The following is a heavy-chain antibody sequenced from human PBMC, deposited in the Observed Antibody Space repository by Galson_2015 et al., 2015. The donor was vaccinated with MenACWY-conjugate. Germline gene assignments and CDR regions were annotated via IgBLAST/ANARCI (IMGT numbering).Heavy chain of an antibody. CDR1: GFIFNTYG. CDR3: AREDFCSGGTCYFYDY. Sequence: SLRLSCAASGFIFNTYGMAWARQAPGEGLEWVSAISGSASGGTTYYAASVKGRFTISKDNSKNTLYLQMNSLRVEDTAVYYCAREDFCSGGTCYFYDYWGQGTLVTVSS. V-gene: IGHV3-23*01. CDR2: ISGSASGGTT. J-gene: IGHJ4*02. D-gene: IGHD2-15*01.